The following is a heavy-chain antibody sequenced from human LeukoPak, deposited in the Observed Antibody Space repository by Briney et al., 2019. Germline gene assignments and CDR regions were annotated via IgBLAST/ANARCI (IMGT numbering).Heavy chain of an antibody. Sequence: GGSLRLSCAASGFTFSSYAMHWVRQAPGKGLEWVAVISYDGSNKYYADSVKGRFTISRDNSKNTLYLQMNSLRAEDTAVYYCARDGEGGSSSWLNYFDYWGQGTLVTVSS. J-gene: IGHJ4*02. CDR3: ARDGEGGSSSWLNYFDY. D-gene: IGHD6-13*01. CDR2: ISYDGSNK. V-gene: IGHV3-30*04. CDR1: GFTFSSYA.